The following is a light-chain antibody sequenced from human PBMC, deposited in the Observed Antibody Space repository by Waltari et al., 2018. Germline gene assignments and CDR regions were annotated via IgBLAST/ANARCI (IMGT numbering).Light chain of an antibody. CDR2: KVS. J-gene: IGKJ2*01. CDR1: QSLVHSDGNTY. V-gene: IGKV2-30*02. Sequence: DVVMTQSPLSLPVTLGQPASISCRSSQSLVHSDGNTYFNWFHQRPGQSPRRLLYKVSNRDSGVPDRFSGSGSGSDFTLKISRVEAEDVGVYYCMQNTHWPPTFGQGTKLDLK. CDR3: MQNTHWPPT.